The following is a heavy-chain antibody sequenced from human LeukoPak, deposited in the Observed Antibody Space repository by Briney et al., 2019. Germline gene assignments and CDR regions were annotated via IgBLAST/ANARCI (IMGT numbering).Heavy chain of an antibody. CDR1: GGSISSYY. CDR2: IYYSGST. CDR3: ARGGGGQYYFDY. J-gene: IGHJ4*02. V-gene: IGHV4-59*01. D-gene: IGHD3-16*01. Sequence: PSETLSLTCTVSGGSISSYYWSWIRQPPGKGLEWIGYIYYSGSTNYNPSLKSRVTISVDTSKNQFSLKLSPVTAADTAVYYCARGGGGQYYFDYWGQGTLVTVSS.